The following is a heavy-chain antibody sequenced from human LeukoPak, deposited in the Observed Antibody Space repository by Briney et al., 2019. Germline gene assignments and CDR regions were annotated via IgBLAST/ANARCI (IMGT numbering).Heavy chain of an antibody. J-gene: IGHJ4*02. V-gene: IGHV4-59*01. CDR2: IYYSGST. CDR1: GGSISSYY. Sequence: SETLSLTCTVSGGSISSYYWSWIRQPPGKGLEWIGYIYYSGSTNYNPSLKSRVSISVDTSKNQFSLKLSSVTAADTAVYYCAREASCSSTSCYAHFDYWGQGTLVTVSS. CDR3: AREASCSSTSCYAHFDY. D-gene: IGHD2-2*01.